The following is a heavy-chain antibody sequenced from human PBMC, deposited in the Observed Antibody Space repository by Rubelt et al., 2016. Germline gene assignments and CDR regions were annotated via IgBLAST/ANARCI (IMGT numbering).Heavy chain of an antibody. Sequence: EVQPVESGGGVVQPGRSLRLSCAASGFTVSNNYMSWVRQAPGKGLEWVSVIYSGGSTYYADSVKGRFTISRANSKSTPDLQRNRLRAEDTAVDDCARNRVDGYTPNHAFFDQWGQGTLVTVAS. J-gene: IGHJ4*02. D-gene: IGHD5-24*01. V-gene: IGHV3-66*01. CDR2: IYSGGST. CDR3: ARNRVDGYTPNHAFFDQ. CDR1: GFTVSNNY.